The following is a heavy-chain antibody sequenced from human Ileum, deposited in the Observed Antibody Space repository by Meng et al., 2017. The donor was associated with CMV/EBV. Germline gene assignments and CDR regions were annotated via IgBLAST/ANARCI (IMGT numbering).Heavy chain of an antibody. Sequence: KGSGGSFSSYAISWVRQAPGQGLEWMGRIIPILGIANYAQKFQGRVTITADKSTSTAYMELSSLRSEDTAVYYCARLEQQLIPWFDPWGQGTLVTVSS. J-gene: IGHJ5*02. D-gene: IGHD6-13*01. V-gene: IGHV1-69*04. CDR1: GGSFSSYA. CDR2: IIPILGIA. CDR3: ARLEQQLIPWFDP.